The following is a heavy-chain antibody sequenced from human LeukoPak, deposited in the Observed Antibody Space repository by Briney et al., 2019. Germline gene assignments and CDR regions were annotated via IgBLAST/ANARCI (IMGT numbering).Heavy chain of an antibody. J-gene: IGHJ4*02. Sequence: SETLSLTCTVSGGSISSGDYYWSWIRQPPGKGLEWIGYIYYSGSTYYNPSLKSRVTISVDTSKNQFSLKLSSVTAADTAVYYCARARSDYGCSHFDYWGQGTLVTVSS. CDR2: IYYSGST. V-gene: IGHV4-30-4*01. D-gene: IGHD1-26*01. CDR1: GGSISSGDYY. CDR3: ARARSDYGCSHFDY.